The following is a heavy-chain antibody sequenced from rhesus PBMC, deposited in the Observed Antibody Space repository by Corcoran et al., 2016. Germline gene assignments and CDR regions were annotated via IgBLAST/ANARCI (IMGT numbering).Heavy chain of an antibody. D-gene: IGHD3-28*01. Sequence: QVQLQESGPGLVKPSETLSLTCAVSGASITNNYWSWVRQSPGKGLDGFGRIYGTSGSTRYNSSLTSRVPISRDTSKTQFSLKLYSVAAANTAVYYCAMYDTLPALDYWGQGVLVTVSS. CDR2: IYGTSGST. CDR3: AMYDTLPALDY. V-gene: IGHV4-147*01. CDR1: GASITNNY. J-gene: IGHJ4*01.